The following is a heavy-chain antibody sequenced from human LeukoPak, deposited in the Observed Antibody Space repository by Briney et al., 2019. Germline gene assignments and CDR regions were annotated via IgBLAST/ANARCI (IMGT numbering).Heavy chain of an antibody. D-gene: IGHD2-15*01. Sequence: SETLSLTCVVSGGSISSSNWWSWVRQPPGKGLEWIGEINHSGSTNYNPSLKSRVTISVDTSKNQFSLKLSSVTAADTAVYYCARRTHSRWVYCSGGSCRENWFDPWGQGTLVTVSS. V-gene: IGHV4-4*02. CDR2: INHSGST. CDR1: GGSISSSNW. J-gene: IGHJ5*02. CDR3: ARRTHSRWVYCSGGSCRENWFDP.